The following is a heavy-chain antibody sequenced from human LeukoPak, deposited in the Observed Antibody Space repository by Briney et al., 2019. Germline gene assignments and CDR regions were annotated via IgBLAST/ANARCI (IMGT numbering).Heavy chain of an antibody. J-gene: IGHJ4*02. CDR2: ISAYNGNT. D-gene: IGHD4-17*01. CDR1: GYTFTSYG. Sequence: ASVKVSCKASGYTFTSYGISWVRQAPGHGLEWMGWISAYNGNTNYAQKLQGRVTMTTDTSTSTAYMELRSLRSDDTAVYYCARDRHYGDYFDYWGQGTLVTVSS. V-gene: IGHV1-18*01. CDR3: ARDRHYGDYFDY.